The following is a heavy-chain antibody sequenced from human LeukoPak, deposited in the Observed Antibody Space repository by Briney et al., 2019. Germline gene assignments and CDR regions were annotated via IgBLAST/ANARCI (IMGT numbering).Heavy chain of an antibody. CDR3: ARLRGYCSGGSCGGTLDY. J-gene: IGHJ4*02. V-gene: IGHV4-34*01. CDR1: GGSFSGHY. D-gene: IGHD2-15*01. CDR2: INPSGST. Sequence: PSETLSLTCAVYGGSFSGHYWSWIRQPPGKGLEWIGEINPSGSTNYNPSLKSRVTISVDTSKNQFSLKLSSVTAADTAVYYCARLRGYCSGGSCGGTLDYWGQGTLVTVSS.